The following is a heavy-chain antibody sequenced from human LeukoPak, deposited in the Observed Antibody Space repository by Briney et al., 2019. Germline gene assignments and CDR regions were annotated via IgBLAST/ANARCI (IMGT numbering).Heavy chain of an antibody. D-gene: IGHD3-22*01. CDR3: AKGSYYYDSADYFDY. Sequence: GGSLRLSCAASGFTFSSYAMSWVRRAAGKGLEWVSTLSGSGGNTYYADSVRGRVTISRDNSKNTLYLQMNSLRAEDTAVYHCAKGSYYYDSADYFDYWGQGTLVTVSS. J-gene: IGHJ4*02. CDR2: LSGSGGNT. V-gene: IGHV3-23*01. CDR1: GFTFSSYA.